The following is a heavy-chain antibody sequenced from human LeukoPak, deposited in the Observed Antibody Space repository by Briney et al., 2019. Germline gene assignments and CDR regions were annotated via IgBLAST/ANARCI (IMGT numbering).Heavy chain of an antibody. CDR3: TKDLYDFWSGLDY. J-gene: IGHJ4*02. Sequence: PGGSLRLSCTASGFTFNTYAMNWVQQAPGKGLEGVSTITGSGSSTYYADSVKGRFTISRDNSKNTLYLQMNSLRVEDTALYYCTKDLYDFWSGLDYWGQGTLVTVSS. V-gene: IGHV3-23*01. D-gene: IGHD3-3*01. CDR2: ITGSGSST. CDR1: GFTFNTYA.